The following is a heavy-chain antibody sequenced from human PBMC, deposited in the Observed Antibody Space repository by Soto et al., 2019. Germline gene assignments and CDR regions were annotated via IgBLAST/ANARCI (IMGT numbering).Heavy chain of an antibody. J-gene: IGHJ6*02. D-gene: IGHD3-3*01. CDR1: GYTXSSYD. Sequence: SXKVSCKASGYTXSSYDINWVRQATGQGLEWMGWMNPNSCNTGYAQKFQGRVTMTRNNSISTAYMELSSLRSEDTSVYYCARNWGPYYDFWSGSYYYGMDVWGQGTTVTVSS. CDR3: ARNWGPYYDFWSGSYYYGMDV. CDR2: MNPNSCNT. V-gene: IGHV1-8*01.